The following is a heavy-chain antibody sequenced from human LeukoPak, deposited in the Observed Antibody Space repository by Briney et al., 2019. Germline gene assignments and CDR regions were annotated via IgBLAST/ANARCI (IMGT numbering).Heavy chain of an antibody. CDR2: VSSRGYNT. Sequence: GGSLRLSCAASAFTFSTYAMSWVRQAPGKGLEWVSAVSSRGYNTYYADSVKGRFTISRDNSKNTLYLQMNSLRAEDTALSYCAKCPLAGPTHLDFWGQGTPVTVSS. J-gene: IGHJ4*02. CDR3: AKCPLAGPTHLDF. CDR1: AFTFSTYA. D-gene: IGHD1-1*01. V-gene: IGHV3-23*01.